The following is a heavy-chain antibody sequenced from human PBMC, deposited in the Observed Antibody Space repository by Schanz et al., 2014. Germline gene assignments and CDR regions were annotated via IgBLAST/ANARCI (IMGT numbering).Heavy chain of an antibody. V-gene: IGHV3-21*01. J-gene: IGHJ4*02. Sequence: VQVVQSGGGLVKPGGSLRLSCAASGFTFSSYAMSWVRQAPGKGLEWVSYVSRSTPDIYYADSVKGRFTMSRDNAKNSVFLQMNSLRAEHTAVYYCARGGPAYYFDDWGQGTLVTVSS. CDR1: GFTFSSYA. CDR3: ARGGPAYYFDD. CDR2: VSRSTPDI.